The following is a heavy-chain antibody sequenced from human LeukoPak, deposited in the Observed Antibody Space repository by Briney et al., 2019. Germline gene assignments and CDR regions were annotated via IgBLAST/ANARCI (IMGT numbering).Heavy chain of an antibody. CDR2: MQSDGNKE. CDR1: GFTFSAYG. Sequence: PGGSLRLSCAASGFTFSAYGMHWVRQASSKRLEWVAFMQSDGNKEYYVDSVKGRFTISRDNSKNTVYLQMSSLRTEDTAMYYCAKDFHTSDYHDGSKDFHSWGQGTLVTVSS. D-gene: IGHD3-22*01. V-gene: IGHV3-30*02. J-gene: IGHJ4*02. CDR3: AKDFHTSDYHDGSKDFHS.